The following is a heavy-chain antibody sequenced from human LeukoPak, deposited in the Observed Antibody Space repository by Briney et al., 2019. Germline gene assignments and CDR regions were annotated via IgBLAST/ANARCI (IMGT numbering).Heavy chain of an antibody. J-gene: IGHJ3*02. CDR2: ICSRRSTI. CDR1: GFTFSRYS. V-gene: IGHV3-48*04. CDR3: AIDEGSQPRNDAFDI. D-gene: IGHD1-14*01. Sequence: GGTLRLSCAVSGFTFSRYSMNWVRQAPGKGLGWVSSICSRRSTIYNADPVRGGFTISRDNAKNSLYLQMNSLRAEDTAVYYCAIDEGSQPRNDAFDIWGQETMVTVSS.